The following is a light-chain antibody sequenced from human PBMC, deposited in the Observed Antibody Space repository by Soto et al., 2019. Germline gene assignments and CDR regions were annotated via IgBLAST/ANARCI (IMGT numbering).Light chain of an antibody. V-gene: IGKV3-20*01. J-gene: IGKJ1*01. CDR1: ESISRDY. Sequence: EIVLTQSPGTLSLSPGQRATLSCRASESISRDYLAWYQQRLGQAPRLLIYGASSGATGIPDRFSGSGSGTDFTLTISRLEPEDFAIYYCQQYNYWPWTFGQGTKVDIK. CDR3: QQYNYWPWT. CDR2: GAS.